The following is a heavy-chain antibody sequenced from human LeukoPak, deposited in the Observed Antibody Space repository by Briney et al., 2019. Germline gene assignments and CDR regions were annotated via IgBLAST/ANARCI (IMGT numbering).Heavy chain of an antibody. CDR3: ARDCSSTSCYDAFDI. CDR1: GGSISSYY. J-gene: IGHJ3*02. D-gene: IGHD2-2*01. CDR2: XYYSGST. Sequence: SETLSLTCTVSGGSISSYYWSWIRQPPGKGXXXXXXXYYSGSTNYNPSLKSRVTISVDTSKNQFSLKLSSVTAADTAVYYCARDCSSTSCYDAFDIWGQGTMVTVSS. V-gene: IGHV4-59*01.